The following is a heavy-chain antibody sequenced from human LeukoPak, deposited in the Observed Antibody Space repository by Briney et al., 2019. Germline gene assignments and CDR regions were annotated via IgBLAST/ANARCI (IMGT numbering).Heavy chain of an antibody. CDR3: GRGQRGATGSGGGYYGMDV. J-gene: IGHJ6*02. CDR1: GGSFSGYY. CDR2: INHSGST. V-gene: IGHV4-34*01. D-gene: IGHD5-12*01. Sequence: SETLSLTCAVYGGSFSGYYWSWIRQPPGKGLEWIGEINHSGSTNYNPSLKSRVTISVDTSKNQFSLKLSSVTAADTAVYYCGRGQRGATGSGGGYYGMDVWGQGTTVTVSS.